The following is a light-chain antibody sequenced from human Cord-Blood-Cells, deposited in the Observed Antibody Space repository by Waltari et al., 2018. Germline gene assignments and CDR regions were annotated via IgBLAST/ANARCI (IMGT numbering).Light chain of an antibody. CDR1: QSLLHSNGYNY. CDR3: MQALQTPIT. CDR2: LGS. J-gene: IGKJ3*01. V-gene: IGKV2-28*01. Sequence: EIVLTQSPLSLPVTPGEPASIPCRSSQSLLHSNGYNYLDWYLQKPGQSPQLLIYLGSNRASGVPDRFSGSGSGTDFTLKISRVEAEDVGVYYCMQALQTPITFGPGTKVDIK.